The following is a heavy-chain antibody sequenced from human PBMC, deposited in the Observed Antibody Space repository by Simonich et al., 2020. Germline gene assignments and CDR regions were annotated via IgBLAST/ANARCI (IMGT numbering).Heavy chain of an antibody. J-gene: IGHJ6*02. CDR1: GGSISSYY. CDR3: ARSLGYYYYYYGMDV. Sequence: QVQLQESGPGLVKPSETLSLTCTVSGGSISSYYWRWIRQPPGKGLEGIGYIYYSGSTNYNPPLKSRVTISVDTSKNQFSLKLSSVTAADTAVYYCARSLGYYYYYYGMDVWGQGTTVTVS. CDR2: IYYSGST. V-gene: IGHV4-59*08. D-gene: IGHD1-26*01.